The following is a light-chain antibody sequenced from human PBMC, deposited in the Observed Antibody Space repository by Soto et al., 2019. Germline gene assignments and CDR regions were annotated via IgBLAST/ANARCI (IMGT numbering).Light chain of an antibody. CDR3: NSFTTTNTYV. CDR1: SSAVGGFDH. J-gene: IGLJ1*01. V-gene: IGLV2-14*03. CDR2: DVS. Sequence: QSVLTQPASVSGSPGQSITISCTGASSAVGGFDHVSWCQQHPGKVPRLLIYDVSSRPSGVSDRFSGSKSGNTASLTISGLQAEDEADYYCNSFTTTNTYVFGTGTKVTVL.